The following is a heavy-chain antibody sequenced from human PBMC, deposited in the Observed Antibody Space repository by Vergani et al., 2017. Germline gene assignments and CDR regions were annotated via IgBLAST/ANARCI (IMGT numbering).Heavy chain of an antibody. J-gene: IGHJ6*03. D-gene: IGHD3-10*01. CDR1: GYSFTSYW. CDR3: ARLAKTYYGSGTRVVPRDQEPTTEYYYYYYMDV. CDR2: IYPGDSDT. V-gene: IGHV5-51*03. Sequence: EVQLVQSGAEVKTPGESLKISCKGSGYSFTSYWIGWVRQMPGKGLEWMGIIYPGDSDTRYSPSFKGQVTISADKSISTAYLQWSSLKASDTAMYYCARLAKTYYGSGTRVVPRDQEPTTEYYYYYYMDVWGKGTTVTVSS.